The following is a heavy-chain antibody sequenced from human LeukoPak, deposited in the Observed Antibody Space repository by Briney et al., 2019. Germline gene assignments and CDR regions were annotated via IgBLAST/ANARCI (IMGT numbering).Heavy chain of an antibody. V-gene: IGHV1-8*03. CDR2: MNPNSGNT. Sequence: ASVKVSCKASGYTFTSYDINWVRQATGQGLEWMGWMNPNSGNTGYAQKFQGRVTITRNTSISTAYVELSSLRSEDTAVYYCARGRGSSTTSSHYMDVWGKGTTVTVSS. CDR3: ARGRGSSTTSSHYMDV. J-gene: IGHJ6*03. D-gene: IGHD2-2*01. CDR1: GYTFTSYD.